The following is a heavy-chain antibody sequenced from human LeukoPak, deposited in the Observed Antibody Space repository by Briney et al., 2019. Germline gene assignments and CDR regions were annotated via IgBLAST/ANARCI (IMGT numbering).Heavy chain of an antibody. J-gene: IGHJ3*02. CDR1: GFTFSSSA. Sequence: GGSLRLSCTASGFTFSSSAMHWVRQAPDKGLEWVAVISYDGRNIFYADSVKGRFTISRDNSKNTLYLQMNSLRAEDTAVYYCAKDHSPSYDSSGYYLPHDAFDIWGQGTMVTVSS. V-gene: IGHV3-30-3*01. D-gene: IGHD3-22*01. CDR3: AKDHSPSYDSSGYYLPHDAFDI. CDR2: ISYDGRNI.